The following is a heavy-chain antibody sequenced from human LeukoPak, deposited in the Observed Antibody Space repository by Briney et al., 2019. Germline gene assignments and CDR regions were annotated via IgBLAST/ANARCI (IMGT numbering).Heavy chain of an antibody. CDR1: GGSISSYY. D-gene: IGHD3-9*01. J-gene: IGHJ4*02. CDR3: ARDLFYDILTDYNY. Sequence: SETLSLTCTVSGGSISSYYWSWIRQPAGKGLEWIGRIYTSGSTNYNPSLKSRVTMSVDTSKNQFSLKLSSVTAADTAVYYCARDLFYDILTDYNYWGQGTLVTVSS. CDR2: IYTSGST. V-gene: IGHV4-4*07.